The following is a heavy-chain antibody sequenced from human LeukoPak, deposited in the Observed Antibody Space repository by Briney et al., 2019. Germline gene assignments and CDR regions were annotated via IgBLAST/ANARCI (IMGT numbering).Heavy chain of an antibody. CDR1: GGTFSSYT. Sequence: SVKVSCKASGGTFSSYTISWVRQAPGQGLEWMGRIIPSLGIANYAQKFQGRVTITADKSTSTAYMELSSLRSEDTAVYYCARGPDSITIFGVVITDAFDIWGQGTMVTVSS. CDR3: ARGPDSITIFGVVITDAFDI. CDR2: IIPSLGIA. J-gene: IGHJ3*02. D-gene: IGHD3-3*01. V-gene: IGHV1-69*02.